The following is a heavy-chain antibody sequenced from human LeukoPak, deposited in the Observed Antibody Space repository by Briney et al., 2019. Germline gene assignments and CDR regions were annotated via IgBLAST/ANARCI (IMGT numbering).Heavy chain of an antibody. CDR3: ARALSSDFWSGHSTGNDY. CDR1: GFTFSTYA. CDR2: ISYDGNNK. V-gene: IGHV3-30-3*01. D-gene: IGHD3-3*01. Sequence: GRSLRLSCAASGFTFSTYAMHWVRQAPGKGLEWVAVISYDGNNKYSADSVKGRFTISRDNSRNTVFLQMNSLRAEDTAVYYCARALSSDFWSGHSTGNDYWGQGTLVTVSS. J-gene: IGHJ4*02.